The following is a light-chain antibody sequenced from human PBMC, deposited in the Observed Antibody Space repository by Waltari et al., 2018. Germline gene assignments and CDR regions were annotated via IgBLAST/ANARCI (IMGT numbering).Light chain of an antibody. Sequence: DIQMTQSPSTLSVSVGDRVTITCRASQNIITWLAWYQQKPGKPPRLLVHTASIFETGVPSRFSGSGSGTTFTLTINSLQPDDLATYYCQQYDDFPSTFGQGTKLEIK. CDR1: QNIITW. CDR3: QQYDDFPST. CDR2: TAS. J-gene: IGKJ2*01. V-gene: IGKV1-5*03.